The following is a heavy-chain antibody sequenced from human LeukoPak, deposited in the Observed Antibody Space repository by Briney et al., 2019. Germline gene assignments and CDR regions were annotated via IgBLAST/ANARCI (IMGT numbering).Heavy chain of an antibody. V-gene: IGHV3-9*01. CDR1: GFTFDDYA. Sequence: PGGSLRLSCAASGFTFDDYAMHWVRQAPGKGLEWVSGITWNSDTIAYADSVKGRFTISRDNAKNSLYLQMNSLRTEDTAFYYCAKGTRRGSGSNYNPELDIWGQGTLVTVSS. J-gene: IGHJ4*02. CDR2: ITWNSDTI. CDR3: AKGTRRGSGSNYNPELDI. D-gene: IGHD3-10*01.